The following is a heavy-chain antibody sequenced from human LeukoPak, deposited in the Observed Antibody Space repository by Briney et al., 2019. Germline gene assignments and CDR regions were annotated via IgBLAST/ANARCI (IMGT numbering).Heavy chain of an antibody. D-gene: IGHD6-19*01. V-gene: IGHV4-59*01. Sequence: SETLSLTCIVSGGSISSYYWSWIRQPPGKGLEWIGYIYYSGSTNYNPSLKSRVTISVDTSRNQFSLNVSSVTAADTAVYYCARVLPYSSGWGVDHWGQGTLVTVSS. CDR2: IYYSGST. J-gene: IGHJ4*02. CDR1: GGSISSYY. CDR3: ARVLPYSSGWGVDH.